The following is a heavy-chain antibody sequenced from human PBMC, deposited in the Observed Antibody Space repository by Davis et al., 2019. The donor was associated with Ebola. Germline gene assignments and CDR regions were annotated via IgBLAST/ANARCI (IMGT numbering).Heavy chain of an antibody. Sequence: ASVKVSCKASGYTFTSYYMHWVRQAPGQGLEWMGIINPSGGSTSYAQKFQGRVTMTRDTSTSTVYLELSSLRSEDTAVYYCARGITMIVVTGWFDPWGQGTLVTVSS. V-gene: IGHV1-46*01. CDR1: GYTFTSYY. CDR2: INPSGGST. J-gene: IGHJ5*02. CDR3: ARGITMIVVTGWFDP. D-gene: IGHD3-22*01.